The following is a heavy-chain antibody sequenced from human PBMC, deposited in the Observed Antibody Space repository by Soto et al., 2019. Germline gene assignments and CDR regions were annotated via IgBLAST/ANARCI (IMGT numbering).Heavy chain of an antibody. D-gene: IGHD3-9*01. J-gene: IGHJ5*02. CDR2: ISYDGSNK. CDR1: GFTFSSYG. V-gene: IGHV3-30*18. Sequence: QVQLVESGGGVVQPGRSLRLSCAASGFTFSSYGMHWVRQAPGKGLEWVAVISYDGSNKYYADSVKGRFTISRDNSKNTLYLQMNSLRAEDTAVYYCAKDSMAKYYDILTGYYWGNWFDPWGQGTLVTVSS. CDR3: AKDSMAKYYDILTGYYWGNWFDP.